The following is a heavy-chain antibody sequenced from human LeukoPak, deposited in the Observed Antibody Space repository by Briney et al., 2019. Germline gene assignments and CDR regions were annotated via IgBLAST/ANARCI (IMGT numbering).Heavy chain of an antibody. Sequence: PGGSLRLSCAASGFTFSSYGVHWVRQAPGKGLEWVAVISYDGSNKYYADSVKGRFTISRDNSKNTLYLQMNSLRAEDTAVYYCAKGADYGDYVGFDCWGQGTLVTVSS. D-gene: IGHD4-17*01. CDR3: AKGADYGDYVGFDC. J-gene: IGHJ4*02. V-gene: IGHV3-30*18. CDR1: GFTFSSYG. CDR2: ISYDGSNK.